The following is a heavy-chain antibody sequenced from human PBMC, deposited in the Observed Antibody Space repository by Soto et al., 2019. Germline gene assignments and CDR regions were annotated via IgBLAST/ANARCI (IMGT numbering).Heavy chain of an antibody. CDR2: IYWDDDK. V-gene: IGHV2-5*02. D-gene: IGHD2-2*01. CDR3: AHRGTEDIVVVPAAILSNAFDI. CDR1: GFSLSTSGVG. J-gene: IGHJ3*02. Sequence: SGPTLVKPTQTLTLTCTFSGFSLSTSGVGVGWIRQPPGKALEWLALIYWDDDKRYSPSLKSRLTITKDTSKNQVVLTMTNMDPVDTATYYCAHRGTEDIVVVPAAILSNAFDIWGQGTMVTVSS.